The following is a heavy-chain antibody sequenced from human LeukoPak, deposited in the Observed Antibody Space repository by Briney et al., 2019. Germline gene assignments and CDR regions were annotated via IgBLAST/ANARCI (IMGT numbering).Heavy chain of an antibody. Sequence: SETLSLTCTVSGGSISSYYWSWIRQPPGKGLEWIGYIYYSGSTNYNPSLKSRVTISVDTSKNQFSLKLSSVTAADTAVYYCARAVLLWFGESGYFDYWGQGTLVTVFS. CDR3: ARAVLLWFGESGYFDY. CDR2: IYYSGST. J-gene: IGHJ4*02. V-gene: IGHV4-59*01. D-gene: IGHD3-10*01. CDR1: GGSISSYY.